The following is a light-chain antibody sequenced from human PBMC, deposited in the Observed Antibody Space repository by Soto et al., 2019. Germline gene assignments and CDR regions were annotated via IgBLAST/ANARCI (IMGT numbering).Light chain of an antibody. J-gene: IGLJ1*01. CDR3: SSYAGSSSYV. CDR2: AVT. CDR1: SSDIGNYKL. Sequence: QSVLTQPASVSGSPGQSITISCTGTSSDIGNYKLVSWFQQHPGKAPRLIIFAVTERPAGISVRFSGSKSGNTASLTISGLQDEDEADYYCSSYAGSSSYVFGTGTKVTVL. V-gene: IGLV2-23*02.